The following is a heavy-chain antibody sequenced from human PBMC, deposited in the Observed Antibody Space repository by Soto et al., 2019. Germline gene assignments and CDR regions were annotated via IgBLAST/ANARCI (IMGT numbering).Heavy chain of an antibody. D-gene: IGHD3-16*01. CDR3: GSRTMGGDY. J-gene: IGHJ4*02. Sequence: KPSETLSLTCTVSGGSISSYYWSWIRQPPGKGLEWIGYIYYSGSTNYNPSLKSRVTISIDTSKNQFSLKLSSVTAADPAVYYCGSRTMGGDYWGQRTLVTVSS. CDR2: IYYSGST. V-gene: IGHV4-59*01. CDR1: GGSISSYY.